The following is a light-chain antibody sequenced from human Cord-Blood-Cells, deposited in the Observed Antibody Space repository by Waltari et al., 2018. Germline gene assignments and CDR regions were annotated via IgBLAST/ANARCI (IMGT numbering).Light chain of an antibody. CDR2: GAS. Sequence: EIVLTQSPGTLSLSRGERATLSCRASQSVSSSYLAWYQQKPGQAPRLLIYGASSRATGIPDRFSCSGSGTDFTLTISRLEPEDFAVYYCQQYGSSPRTFGQGTKVEIK. J-gene: IGKJ1*01. V-gene: IGKV3-20*01. CDR3: QQYGSSPRT. CDR1: QSVSSSY.